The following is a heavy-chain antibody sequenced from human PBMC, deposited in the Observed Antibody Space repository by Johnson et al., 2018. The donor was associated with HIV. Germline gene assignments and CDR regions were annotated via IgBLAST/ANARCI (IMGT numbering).Heavy chain of an antibody. CDR3: ARGLHTGYCSGGSCYGARAFDI. Sequence: VQLVESGGGLVQPGGSLRLSCAASGFTFSSYCMHCVRQAPGKGLVWVSRINSDGSSTRYADSVKGRFTIPRDNAKTTLYLQMNSLRADDTAVYYCARGLHTGYCSGGSCYGARAFDIWGQGTMVTVSS. D-gene: IGHD2-15*01. CDR2: INSDGSST. CDR1: GFTFSSYC. V-gene: IGHV3-74*01. J-gene: IGHJ3*02.